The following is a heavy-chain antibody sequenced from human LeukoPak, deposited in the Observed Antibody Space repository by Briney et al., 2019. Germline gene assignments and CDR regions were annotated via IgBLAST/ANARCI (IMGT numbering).Heavy chain of an antibody. CDR2: INHSGST. V-gene: IGHV4-34*01. Sequence: SETLSLTCAVYGGSFSGYYWSWIRQPPGKGLEWTGEINHSGSTNYNPSLKSRVTISVDTSKNQFSLKLSSVTAADTAVYYCARTNYYGSGSYYLHFDYWGQGTLVTVSS. J-gene: IGHJ4*02. D-gene: IGHD3-10*01. CDR3: ARTNYYGSGSYYLHFDY. CDR1: GGSFSGYY.